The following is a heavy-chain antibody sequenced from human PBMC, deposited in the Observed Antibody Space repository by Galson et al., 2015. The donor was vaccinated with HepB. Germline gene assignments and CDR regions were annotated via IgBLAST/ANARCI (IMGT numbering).Heavy chain of an antibody. Sequence: SVKVSCKASGGTFTSYYMHWVRQAPGQGLEWMGIINPSGGSTNYAQKFQGRVTMTRDTSTSTMYMELSSLRSEDTAVYYCARELTMTTTGDEFDHWGQGTLVTVSS. CDR3: ARELTMTTTGDEFDH. D-gene: IGHD4-11*01. CDR1: GGTFTSYY. J-gene: IGHJ4*02. V-gene: IGHV1-46*01. CDR2: INPSGGST.